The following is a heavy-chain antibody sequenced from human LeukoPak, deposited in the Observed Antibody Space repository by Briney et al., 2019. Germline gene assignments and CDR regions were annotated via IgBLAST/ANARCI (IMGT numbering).Heavy chain of an antibody. CDR3: AKGGSSSIWSSRGGSYYYGMDV. Sequence: PGASLRLSCAASGFTFSSYAMSWVRQAPGKGLEWVSAISGSGGSTYYADSVKGRFTISRDNSKNTLYLQMNSLRAEDTAVYYCAKGGSSSIWSSRGGSYYYGMDVWGQGTTVTVSS. CDR2: ISGSGGST. CDR1: GFTFSSYA. V-gene: IGHV3-23*01. J-gene: IGHJ6*02. D-gene: IGHD6-13*01.